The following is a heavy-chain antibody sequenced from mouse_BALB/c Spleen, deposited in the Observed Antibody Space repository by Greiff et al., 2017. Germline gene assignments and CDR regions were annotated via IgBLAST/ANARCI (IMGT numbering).Heavy chain of an antibody. Sequence: EVQVVESGGGLVKPGGSLKLSCAASGFTFSDYYMYWVRQTPEKRLEWVATISDGGSYTYYPDSVKGRFTISRDNAKNNLYLQMSSLKSEDTAMYYCARMEMDYWGQGTSVTVSS. J-gene: IGHJ4*01. CDR1: GFTFSDYY. V-gene: IGHV5-4*02. CDR3: ARMEMDY. CDR2: ISDGGSYT.